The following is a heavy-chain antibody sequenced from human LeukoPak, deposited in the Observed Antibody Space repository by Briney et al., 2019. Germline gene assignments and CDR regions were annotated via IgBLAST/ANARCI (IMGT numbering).Heavy chain of an antibody. D-gene: IGHD3-22*01. Sequence: LPGGSLRLSCSASGFTFSSYEMNWVRQAPGKGLEWVSYISSSGSTIYYADSVKGRFTISRDNAKNSLYLQMNSLRAEDTAVYYCARTARYYDSSGYIIPFDYWGQGTLVTVSS. J-gene: IGHJ4*02. CDR1: GFTFSSYE. CDR3: ARTARYYDSSGYIIPFDY. CDR2: ISSSGSTI. V-gene: IGHV3-48*03.